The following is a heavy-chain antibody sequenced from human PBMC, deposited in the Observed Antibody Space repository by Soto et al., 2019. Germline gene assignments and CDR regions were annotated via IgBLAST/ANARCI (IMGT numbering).Heavy chain of an antibody. J-gene: IGHJ6*04. V-gene: IGHV4-34*01. CDR1: GGSFSGYY. CDR3: ASEYSGFQEV. D-gene: IGHD5-12*01. Sequence: TLSLTCAVYGGSFSGYYWSWIRQPPGKGLEWIGEINHSGSTNYNPSLKSRVTISVDTSKNQFSLKLSSVTAADTAVYYCASEYSGFQEVWGKGTTVTVSS. CDR2: INHSGST.